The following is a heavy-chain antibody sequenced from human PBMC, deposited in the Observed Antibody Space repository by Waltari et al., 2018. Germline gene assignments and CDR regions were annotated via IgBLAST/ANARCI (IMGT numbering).Heavy chain of an antibody. CDR1: GFDFREFA. CDR2: INRSEVPP. CDR3: AKDMSSGWKTLDY. V-gene: IGHV3-23*01. Sequence: EVKLLESGGGFVRPGESLRLSCAASGFDFREFAMSWVRQAPGKGLEWVAAINRSEVPPTYAASVQGRFTISRDNSNNTLFLQMDSLRAEDTAVYYCAKDMSSGWKTLDYWGQGALVAVSS. J-gene: IGHJ4*02. D-gene: IGHD6-19*01.